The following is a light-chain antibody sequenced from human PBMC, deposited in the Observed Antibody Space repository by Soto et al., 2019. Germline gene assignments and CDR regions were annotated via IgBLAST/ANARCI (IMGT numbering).Light chain of an antibody. V-gene: IGLV2-8*01. CDR1: SSDVGGYNY. CDR3: SSYAVTNDLL. CDR2: EVT. Sequence: QSVLTQPPSASGSPGQSVTISCTGTSSDVGGYNYVSWYQQHPGKAPRLVIYEVTKRPSGVPQRFSGSKTGNTASLTVSGLQSDDEADYYCSSYAVTNDLLFGGGTKLTVL. J-gene: IGLJ2*01.